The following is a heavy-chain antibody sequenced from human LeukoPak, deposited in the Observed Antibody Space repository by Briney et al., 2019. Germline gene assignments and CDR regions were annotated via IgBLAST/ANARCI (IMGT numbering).Heavy chain of an antibody. D-gene: IGHD2-15*01. CDR3: AKDHPSAGWPAFDY. Sequence: GGSLRLSCAASGFAVSSRAMSWVRQAPGKRLEWLASITNNAGKTYYADSVRGRFTISRDETQNTVYLAMNNLRAEDTALYYCAKDHPSAGWPAFDYWGLGTLVVVSS. CDR2: ITNNAGKT. V-gene: IGHV3-23*05. J-gene: IGHJ4*01. CDR1: GFAVSSRA.